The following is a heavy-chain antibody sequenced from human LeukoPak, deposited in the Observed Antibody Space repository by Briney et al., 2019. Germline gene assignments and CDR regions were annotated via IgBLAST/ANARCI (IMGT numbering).Heavy chain of an antibody. CDR2: IKQDGGEK. CDR3: ARDTPGEESH. J-gene: IGHJ4*02. Sequence: GGSLRLSCSASGFTFSAYWMSWVRQAPGKGLEWVANIKQDGGEKYYVDSVKGRFTISRDNAKNSLYLQMNSLRGEDTAVYYCARDTPGEESHWGQGTLVTVSS. D-gene: IGHD2-2*01. CDR1: GFTFSAYW. V-gene: IGHV3-7*01.